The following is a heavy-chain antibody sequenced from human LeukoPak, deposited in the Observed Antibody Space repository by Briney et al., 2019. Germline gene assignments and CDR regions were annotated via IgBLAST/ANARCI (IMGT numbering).Heavy chain of an antibody. Sequence: GGSLRLSCAASGFTFSNYAMTWVRQAPGKGLEWVSAITDRGDDTYYADSVKGRFTISRDNSKNTLYLQMNSLRAEDTAVYYCAKGKRGNYDDWRQVTLVTVSS. CDR1: GFTFSNYA. V-gene: IGHV3-23*01. CDR3: AKGKRGNYDD. D-gene: IGHD1-26*01. CDR2: ITDRGDDT. J-gene: IGHJ4*02.